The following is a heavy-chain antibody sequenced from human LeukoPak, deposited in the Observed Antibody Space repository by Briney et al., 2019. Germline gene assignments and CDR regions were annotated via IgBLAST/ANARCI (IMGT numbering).Heavy chain of an antibody. CDR2: IWYDGSNR. V-gene: IGHV3-33*01. J-gene: IGHJ3*02. CDR1: AFSFSSYG. Sequence: GGSLRLSCAASAFSFSSYGMHWVRQAPGKGLEWVALIWYDGSNRYYADSVKGRFTISRDNSKNTLCLQMNSLRAEDTAVYYCARRADDAFDIWGQGTMVTVSS. CDR3: ARRADDAFDI.